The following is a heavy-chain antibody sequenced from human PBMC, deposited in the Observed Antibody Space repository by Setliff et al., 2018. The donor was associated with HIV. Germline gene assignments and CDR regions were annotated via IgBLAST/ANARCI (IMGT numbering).Heavy chain of an antibody. CDR3: ARAAGVPAVHTPFRYYYYMDV. D-gene: IGHD2-2*01. CDR2: INAGNGYT. J-gene: IGHJ6*03. CDR1: GYTFTSYA. V-gene: IGHV1-3*01. Sequence: ASVKVSCKASGYTFTSYAMHWVRQAPGQRLEWMGWINAGNGYTKYSQKFQGRVTITRDTSASTAYMELSSLRSEDTAVYYCARAAGVPAVHTPFRYYYYMDVWGKGTTGTVS.